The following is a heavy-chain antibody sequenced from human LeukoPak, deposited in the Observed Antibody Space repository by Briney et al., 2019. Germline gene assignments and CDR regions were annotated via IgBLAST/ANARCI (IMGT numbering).Heavy chain of an antibody. CDR1: GYSISSGYY. Sequence: SETLSLTCTVFGYSISSGYYWAWIRQPPGKGLQWIGNIYHSGNTYYNPSLKSRVTISVDTSKNQFSLRLSSVTAADTAVYYCARVTGYVMEDYFDYWGQGTLVTVSS. CDR2: IYHSGNT. V-gene: IGHV4-38-2*02. D-gene: IGHD6-13*01. CDR3: ARVTGYVMEDYFDY. J-gene: IGHJ4*02.